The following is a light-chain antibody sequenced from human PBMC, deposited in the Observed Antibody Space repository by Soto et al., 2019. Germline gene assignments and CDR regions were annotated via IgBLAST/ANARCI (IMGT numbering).Light chain of an antibody. CDR3: AAWDDSLNGPV. CDR2: SSD. Sequence: QSVLTQPPSASGTPGQRVSISCSGSSSNIGSNTVNWYQQLPGTAPKVLIYSSDQRPSGVPDRFSGSKSGTSASLASSGLQSEDEADYYCAAWDDSLNGPVFGPGTKVTVL. CDR1: SSNIGSNT. V-gene: IGLV1-44*01. J-gene: IGLJ1*01.